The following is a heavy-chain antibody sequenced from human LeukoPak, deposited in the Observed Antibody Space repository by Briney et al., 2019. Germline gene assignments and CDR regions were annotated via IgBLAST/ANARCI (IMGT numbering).Heavy chain of an antibody. Sequence: GGSLRLSCAASAFSFSKFALIWVRQAPGKGLEWVSAITANGGYTLYADAVKGRFTVSRDNSKNTLYLQINSLRPEDTAMYYCAKDPNGDYIGALDFWGQGTMVTVSS. V-gene: IGHV3-23*01. CDR3: AKDPNGDYIGALDF. CDR2: ITANGGYT. CDR1: AFSFSKFA. J-gene: IGHJ3*01. D-gene: IGHD4-17*01.